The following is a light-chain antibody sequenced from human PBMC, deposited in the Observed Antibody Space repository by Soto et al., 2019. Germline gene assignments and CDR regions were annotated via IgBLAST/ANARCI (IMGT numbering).Light chain of an antibody. Sequence: QSALTQPASVSGSPGQSITISCTGTSSDVGFYNHVSWYQQHPGKAPKLMISDVTNRPSGVSDRFSGSKSGNTASLTISGLQTEDEADYYCISYTTSIIYGFGSGTKVTVL. V-gene: IGLV2-14*01. J-gene: IGLJ1*01. CDR3: ISYTTSIIYG. CDR2: DVT. CDR1: SSDVGFYNH.